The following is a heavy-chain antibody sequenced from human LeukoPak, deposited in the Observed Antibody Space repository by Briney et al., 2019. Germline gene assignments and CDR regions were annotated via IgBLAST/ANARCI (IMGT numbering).Heavy chain of an antibody. CDR1: GGSISSYY. J-gene: IGHJ5*02. D-gene: IGHD2-15*01. CDR3: ARHRCSGGSCYPMNWFDP. Sequence: PSETLSLTCTVSGGSISSYYWSWIRQPPGKGLEWIGYIYYSGSTNYNPSLKSRVTISVDTSKNQFSLKLRSVTAADTAVYYCARHRCSGGSCYPMNWFDPWGQGTLVTVSS. CDR2: IYYSGST. V-gene: IGHV4-59*01.